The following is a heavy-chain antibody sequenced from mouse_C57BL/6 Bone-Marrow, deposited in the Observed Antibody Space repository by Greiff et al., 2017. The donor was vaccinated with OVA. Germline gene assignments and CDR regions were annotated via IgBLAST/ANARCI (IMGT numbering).Heavy chain of an antibody. CDR1: GFSLTSYG. CDR2: IWSGGST. J-gene: IGHJ4*01. CDR3: ARPPDSGYSNFAMDY. Sequence: VTLQESGPGLVQPSQSLSITCTVSGFSLTSYGVHWVRQSPGKGLEWLGVIWSGGSTDYNAAFISRMSISKVNSKSQVFLKMNSLQADDTAIYYCARPPDSGYSNFAMDYWGQGTSGTVSS. D-gene: IGHD2-5*01. V-gene: IGHV2-2*01.